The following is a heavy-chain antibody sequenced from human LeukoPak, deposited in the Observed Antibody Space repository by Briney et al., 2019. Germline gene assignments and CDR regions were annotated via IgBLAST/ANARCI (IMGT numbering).Heavy chain of an antibody. CDR2: INPNSGGT. CDR3: ARVRVGADSSGYPLHY. Sequence: GASVKVSCKASGYTFTGYYMHWVRQAPGQGLEWMGWINPNSGGTNYAQKFQGRVTMTRDTSISTAYMELSRLRSDDTAVYYCARVRVGADSSGYPLHYWGQGTLVTASS. CDR1: GYTFTGYY. V-gene: IGHV1-2*02. J-gene: IGHJ4*02. D-gene: IGHD3-22*01.